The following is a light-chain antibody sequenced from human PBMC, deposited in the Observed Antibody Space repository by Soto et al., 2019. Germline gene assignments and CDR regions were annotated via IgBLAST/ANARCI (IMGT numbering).Light chain of an antibody. J-gene: IGLJ2*01. Sequence: QSALPQPASVSGSPGQSITISCTGTSSDFGGYNYVSWYQRHPGEAPKLLIYDVYKRPSGVSNRFSGSKSGYTASLTISGLQAEDEADYFCASQTTSSTLVFGAGTKLTVL. CDR3: ASQTTSSTLV. CDR1: SSDFGGYNY. CDR2: DVY. V-gene: IGLV2-14*03.